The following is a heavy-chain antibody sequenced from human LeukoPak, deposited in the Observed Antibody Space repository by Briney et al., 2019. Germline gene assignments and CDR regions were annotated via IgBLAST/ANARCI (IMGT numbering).Heavy chain of an antibody. CDR1: GFTFGSYG. CDR2: ISSDGRNK. V-gene: IGHV3-30*18. D-gene: IGHD3-22*01. J-gene: IGHJ4*02. Sequence: GGSLRLSCAASGFTFGSYGMHWVRQAPGKGLEWVAVISSDGRNKYYVDSVKGRFTISRDNSKNTLFLQMNSLRPEDTAVYSCAKGHSTGYYFLDYWGQGTLVAVSS. CDR3: AKGHSTGYYFLDY.